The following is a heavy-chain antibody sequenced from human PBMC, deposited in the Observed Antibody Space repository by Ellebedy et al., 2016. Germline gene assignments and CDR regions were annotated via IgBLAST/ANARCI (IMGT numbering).Heavy chain of an antibody. Sequence: SETLSLTCTVSGASINSYYWSWIRQPPGKGLEWIGYVYYSGSTNYNPSLKSRVTISVDTSKNQFSLKLSSVTAADTAVYFCARAGSDVNGFDIWGQGTLVTVSS. J-gene: IGHJ3*02. D-gene: IGHD6-19*01. V-gene: IGHV4-59*08. CDR3: ARAGSDVNGFDI. CDR1: GASINSYY. CDR2: VYYSGST.